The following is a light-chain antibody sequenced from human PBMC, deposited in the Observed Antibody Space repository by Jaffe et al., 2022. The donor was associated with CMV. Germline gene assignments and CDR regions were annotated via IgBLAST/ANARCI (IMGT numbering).Light chain of an antibody. Sequence: QSALTQPASVSGSPGQSITIPCTGTSSDIDDYKFVTWYQQHPGKAPKLMIFDVSKRPSGVSNRFSGSKSGNTASLTISGLQAEDEADYYCSSYTTSSTLVVFGGGTKLTVL. J-gene: IGLJ2*01. CDR1: SSDIDDYKF. CDR2: DVS. CDR3: SSYTTSSTLVV. V-gene: IGLV2-14*03.